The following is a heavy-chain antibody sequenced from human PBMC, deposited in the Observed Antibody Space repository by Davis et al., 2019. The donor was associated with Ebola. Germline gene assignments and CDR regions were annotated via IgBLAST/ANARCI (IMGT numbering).Heavy chain of an antibody. Sequence: GESLKISCAASGFTFSSYGMHWVRQASGKGLEWVGRIRSKANSYATAYAASVKGRFTISRDDSKNTAYLQMNSLKTEDTAVYYCICSQQPFDYWGQGTLVTVSS. D-gene: IGHD3-10*02. V-gene: IGHV3-73*01. CDR3: ICSQQPFDY. CDR1: GFTFSSYG. J-gene: IGHJ4*02. CDR2: IRSKANSYAT.